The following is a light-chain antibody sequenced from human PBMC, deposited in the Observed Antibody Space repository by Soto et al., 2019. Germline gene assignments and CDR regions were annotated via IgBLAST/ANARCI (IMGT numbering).Light chain of an antibody. V-gene: IGKV3-15*01. CDR2: RTS. Sequence: VMTRSSATLSVSPGERATLSCRAIQSISSNLAWYQQKPGQAPRLLMFRTSSRATGFPARFSGSGSGTEFNLTISSLKSEDFGVSYCQQYNNWPRATLGGGTKV. CDR1: QSISSN. J-gene: IGKJ4*01. CDR3: QQYNNWPRAT.